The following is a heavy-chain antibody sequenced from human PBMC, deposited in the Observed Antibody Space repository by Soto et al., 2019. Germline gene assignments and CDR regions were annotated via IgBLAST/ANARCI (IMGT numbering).Heavy chain of an antibody. CDR1: GYTFTGYY. D-gene: IGHD2-2*02. Sequence: ASVKVSCKXSGYTFTGYYMHWVRQAPGQGLEWMGWINPNSGGTNYAQKFQGRVTMTRDTSISTAYMELSRLRSDDTAVYYCAREDIVVVPAAIRVYYYYGMDVWGQGTTVTVSS. V-gene: IGHV1-2*02. CDR2: INPNSGGT. CDR3: AREDIVVVPAAIRVYYYYGMDV. J-gene: IGHJ6*02.